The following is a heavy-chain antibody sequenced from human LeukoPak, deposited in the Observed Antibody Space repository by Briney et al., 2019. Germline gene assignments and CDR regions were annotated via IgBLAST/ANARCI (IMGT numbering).Heavy chain of an antibody. Sequence: GGSLRLSCAASGFILSGYSMHWVRQAPGKGLDWVAVIFYDGSNKYYGDSVKGRFTISRDNSKNTLYVQMNSLRPEDTAVYYCARGRGLSLDSWGQGTVVTVSS. D-gene: IGHD1-26*01. CDR2: IFYDGSNK. CDR3: ARGRGLSLDS. CDR1: GFILSGYS. V-gene: IGHV3-30-3*01. J-gene: IGHJ4*02.